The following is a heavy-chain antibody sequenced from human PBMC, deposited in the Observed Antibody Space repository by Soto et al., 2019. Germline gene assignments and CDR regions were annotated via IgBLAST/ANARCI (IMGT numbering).Heavy chain of an antibody. D-gene: IGHD6-19*01. CDR3: ARVLPGGWYYAY. CDR1: GYILTSYA. Sequence: GASVKVSCKASGYILTSYAIHWVRQAPGQRLEWMGWINVGNGNTKYPQKFQDRFTITSDTSASTVYMELSSLRSEDTAVYFCARVLPGGWYYAYWGQGTLVTVSS. CDR2: INVGNGNT. V-gene: IGHV1-3*01. J-gene: IGHJ4*02.